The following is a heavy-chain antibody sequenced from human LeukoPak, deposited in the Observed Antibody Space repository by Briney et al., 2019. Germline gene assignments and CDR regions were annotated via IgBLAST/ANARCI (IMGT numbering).Heavy chain of an antibody. D-gene: IGHD2-15*01. Sequence: PGGSLRLSCAASGFTFSSYEMNWVRQAPGKGLEWVSYISSSGSTIYYADSVKGRFTISRDNAKNSLYLQMNSLRAEDTAVYYCAREWAEETVVVVAATPGAFDIWGQGTMVTVSS. CDR2: ISSSGSTI. J-gene: IGHJ3*02. V-gene: IGHV3-48*03. CDR1: GFTFSSYE. CDR3: AREWAEETVVVVAATPGAFDI.